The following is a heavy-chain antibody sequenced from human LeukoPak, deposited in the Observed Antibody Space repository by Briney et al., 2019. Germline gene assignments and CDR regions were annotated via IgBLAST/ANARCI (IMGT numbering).Heavy chain of an antibody. CDR1: GFTFSSYA. D-gene: IGHD3-10*01. CDR3: ARGRPGVTGSYPPY. CDR2: ISYDGSNK. J-gene: IGHJ4*02. V-gene: IGHV3-30-3*01. Sequence: GGSLRLSCAASGFTFSSYAMHWVRQAPGKGLEWVAVISYDGSNKYYADSVKGRFTISRDNSKNTLYLQMNSLRAGDTAVYYCARGRPGVTGSYPPYWGQGTLVTVSS.